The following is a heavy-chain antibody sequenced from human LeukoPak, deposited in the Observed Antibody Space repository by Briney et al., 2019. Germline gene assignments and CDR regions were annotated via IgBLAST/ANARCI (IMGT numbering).Heavy chain of an antibody. J-gene: IGHJ5*02. V-gene: IGHV4-34*01. D-gene: IGHD2-15*01. CDR2: INHSGST. CDR1: GGSFSGYY. Sequence: SETPSLTCAVYGGSFSGYYWSWIRQPPGKGLEWIGEINHSGSTNYNPSLKSRVTISVDTSKNQFSLKLSSVTAADTAVYYCARGLRHCSGGSCYYNWFDPWGQGTLVTVSS. CDR3: ARGLRHCSGGSCYYNWFDP.